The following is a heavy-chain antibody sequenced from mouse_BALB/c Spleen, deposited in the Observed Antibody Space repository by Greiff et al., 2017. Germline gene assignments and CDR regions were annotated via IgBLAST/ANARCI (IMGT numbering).Heavy chain of an antibody. CDR2: ISSGGSYT. J-gene: IGHJ1*01. Sequence: EVKVVESGGGLVTPGGSLKLSCAASGFTFSSYAMSWVRQSPEKRLEWVAEISSGGSYTYYPDTVTGRFTISRDNAKNTLYLEMSSLRSEDTAMYYCARAYYRYERYFDVWGAGTTVTVSS. V-gene: IGHV5-9-4*01. D-gene: IGHD2-14*01. CDR3: ARAYYRYERYFDV. CDR1: GFTFSSYA.